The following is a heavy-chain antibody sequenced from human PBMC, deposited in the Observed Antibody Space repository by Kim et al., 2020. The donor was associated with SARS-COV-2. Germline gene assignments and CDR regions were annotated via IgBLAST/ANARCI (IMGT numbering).Heavy chain of an antibody. CDR3: ATVPQFIAAAGTFDY. D-gene: IGHD6-13*01. Sequence: SETLSLTCTVSGDSISSDSYYWGWIRQPPGKGLEWIGSIYYSGYTYYNPSLKSRVTISLDTSKNQFSLKLSSVTAADTAVYYCATVPQFIAAAGTFDYWGQGTLVTVSS. CDR2: IYYSGYT. CDR1: GDSISSDSYY. V-gene: IGHV4-39*07. J-gene: IGHJ4*02.